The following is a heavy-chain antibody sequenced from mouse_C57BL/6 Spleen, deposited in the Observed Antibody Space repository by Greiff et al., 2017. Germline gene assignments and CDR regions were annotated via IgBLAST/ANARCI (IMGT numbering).Heavy chain of an antibody. J-gene: IGHJ3*01. D-gene: IGHD2-4*01. CDR3: APIYYDYPAWFAY. CDR1: GYAFSSSW. Sequence: VKLVESGPELVKPGASVKISCKASGYAFSSSWMNWVKQRPGKGLEWIGRIYPGDGDTNYNGKFKGKATLTADKSSSTAYMQLSSLTSEDSAVYFCAPIYYDYPAWFAYWGQGTLVTVSA. V-gene: IGHV1-82*01. CDR2: IYPGDGDT.